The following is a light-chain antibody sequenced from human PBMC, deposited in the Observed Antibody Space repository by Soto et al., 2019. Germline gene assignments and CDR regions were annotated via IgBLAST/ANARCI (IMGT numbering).Light chain of an antibody. Sequence: EIVLTQSPGTLSLSPGQRATFSCRASQSVTGSYLAWYQQKPGQAPGLLIYGASSRATGTPDRFSGSGSGTHFTLTISRLEPGEFAVYYCQHFGGTTFTFGQCTRLEIK. V-gene: IGKV3-20*01. CDR2: GAS. CDR3: QHFGGTTFT. CDR1: QSVTGSY. J-gene: IGKJ5*01.